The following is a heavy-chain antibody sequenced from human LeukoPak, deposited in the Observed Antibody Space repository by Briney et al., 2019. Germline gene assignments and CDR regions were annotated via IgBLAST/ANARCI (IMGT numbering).Heavy chain of an antibody. CDR1: GGSINNYY. J-gene: IGHJ4*02. Sequence: SETLSLTCTVSGGSINNYYWSWIRQPPGRGLEWIGYIDYTGSTHYNPSLRSRVTISLDTSKNQFSLKLSSVTAADTAVYYCARGDYFDYWGQGTLVTVSS. CDR3: ARGDYFDY. V-gene: IGHV4-59*01. CDR2: IDYTGST.